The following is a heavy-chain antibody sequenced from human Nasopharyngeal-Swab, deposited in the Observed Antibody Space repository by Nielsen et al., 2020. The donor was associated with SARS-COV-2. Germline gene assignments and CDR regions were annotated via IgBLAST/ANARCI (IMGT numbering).Heavy chain of an antibody. V-gene: IGHV3-30-3*01. CDR1: GFTFSRYA. CDR2: ISYDGSNK. Sequence: SLNTSCASPGFTFSRYAMHWVRQAPGKGLEWVAVISYDGSNKYYADPVKGRFTISRDNSKNTLYLQMNSLRAEDTAVYYCASAYGGSYWYFDLWGRGTLVTVSS. CDR3: ASAYGGSYWYFDL. J-gene: IGHJ2*01. D-gene: IGHD4-23*01.